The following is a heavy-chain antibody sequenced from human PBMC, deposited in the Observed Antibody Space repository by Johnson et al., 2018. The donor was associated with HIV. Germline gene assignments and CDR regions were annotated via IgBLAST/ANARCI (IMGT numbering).Heavy chain of an antibody. D-gene: IGHD5-24*01. CDR1: GFTFSGYA. V-gene: IGHV3-30*04. Sequence: QVQLVESGGGLVQPGGSLRLSCVGSGFTFSGYAMHWVRQAPGMGLGWVALISYDGSNKYYADSVKGRFSISRDKSKDTLYLQMSSLRAEDMAVYYCARGGLEMATITDAFGIWGQGTMVTVSS. CDR2: ISYDGSNK. CDR3: ARGGLEMATITDAFGI. J-gene: IGHJ3*02.